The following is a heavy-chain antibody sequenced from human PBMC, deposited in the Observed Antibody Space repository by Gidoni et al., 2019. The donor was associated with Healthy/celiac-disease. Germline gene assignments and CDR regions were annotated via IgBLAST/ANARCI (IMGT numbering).Heavy chain of an antibody. CDR1: GFTFSSYG. CDR2: ISYDGSNK. CDR3: AKDLGGYCSSTSCYNMDV. V-gene: IGHV3-30*18. Sequence: QVQLVESGGGVVQPGRSLRLSCAASGFTFSSYGMHWVRQAPGKGLEWVAVISYDGSNKYYADSVKGRFTISRDNSKNTLYLQMNSLRAEDTAVYYCAKDLGGYCSSTSCYNMDVWGKGTTVTVSS. J-gene: IGHJ6*03. D-gene: IGHD2-2*02.